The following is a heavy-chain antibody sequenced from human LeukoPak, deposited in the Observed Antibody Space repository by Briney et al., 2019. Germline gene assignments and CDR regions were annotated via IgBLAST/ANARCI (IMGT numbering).Heavy chain of an antibody. CDR2: IYYSGST. Sequence: SETLSLTCTVSGGSINTYYWSWIRQPPGKGLEWIGDIYYSGSTSYNPSLKSRVTMSVDTSKKQFSLKLSSVTAADTAMYYCARWYCSATQCAYMDVRGKGTTVTVSS. CDR3: ARWYCSATQCAYMDV. V-gene: IGHV4-59*01. D-gene: IGHD2-15*01. CDR1: GGSINTYY. J-gene: IGHJ6*03.